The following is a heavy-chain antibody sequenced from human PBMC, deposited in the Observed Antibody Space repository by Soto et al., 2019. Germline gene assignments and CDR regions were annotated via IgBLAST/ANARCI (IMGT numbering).Heavy chain of an antibody. Sequence: SETLSLTCTVSGGSVSSSSYYWTWLRQPPGKRLEWIGYIYFSGTTEYNPSLKSRVAISFDTSKNQFSLRLSSVIAVDTAVYYCAREGKRVSMVRGFDSWGQGTLVTVSS. D-gene: IGHD3-10*01. CDR2: IYFSGTT. J-gene: IGHJ4*02. V-gene: IGHV4-61*01. CDR3: AREGKRVSMVRGFDS. CDR1: GGSVSSSSYY.